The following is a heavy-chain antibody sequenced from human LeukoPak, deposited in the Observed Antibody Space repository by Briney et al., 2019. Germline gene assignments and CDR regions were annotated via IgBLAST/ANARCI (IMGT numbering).Heavy chain of an antibody. Sequence: ASVKVSCKASGGTFSSYGISWVRQAPGQGLEWMGWISAYNGNTNYAQKLQGRVTMTTDTSTSTAYMELRSLRSDDTAVYYCARVLGPGKITAGRWFDPWGQGTLVTVSS. J-gene: IGHJ5*02. CDR3: ARVLGPGKITAGRWFDP. D-gene: IGHD3-10*01. CDR2: ISAYNGNT. CDR1: GGTFSSYG. V-gene: IGHV1-18*01.